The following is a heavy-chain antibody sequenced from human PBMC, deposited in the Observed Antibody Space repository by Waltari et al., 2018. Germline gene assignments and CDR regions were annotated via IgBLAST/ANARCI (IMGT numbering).Heavy chain of an antibody. Sequence: QVQLVQSGAEVTKPGSSVKVSCKASGGTFSSYAISWLRQAPGQGLEWMGGIIPTFGTANYAQKFQGRVTITTDESTSTAYMELSSLRSEDTAVYYCARDVMSGWYGGNWFDPWGQGTLVTVSS. D-gene: IGHD6-19*01. CDR1: GGTFSSYA. V-gene: IGHV1-69*05. J-gene: IGHJ5*02. CDR3: ARDVMSGWYGGNWFDP. CDR2: IIPTFGTA.